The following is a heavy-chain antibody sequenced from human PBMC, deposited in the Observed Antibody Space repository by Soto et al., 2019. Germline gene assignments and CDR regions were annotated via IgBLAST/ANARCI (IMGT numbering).Heavy chain of an antibody. CDR1: GYTFTSYY. D-gene: IGHD3-16*01. CDR3: ARDQKGVWGTKRDDAFDI. Sequence: QVQLVQSGAEVKKPGASVKVSCKASGYTFTSYYMHWVRQAPGQGLEWMGIINPSGGSTSYAQKFQGRVTMTRDTSTSTVYMELSSLRSEDTAVYYCARDQKGVWGTKRDDAFDIWGQGTMVTVSS. J-gene: IGHJ3*02. V-gene: IGHV1-46*01. CDR2: INPSGGST.